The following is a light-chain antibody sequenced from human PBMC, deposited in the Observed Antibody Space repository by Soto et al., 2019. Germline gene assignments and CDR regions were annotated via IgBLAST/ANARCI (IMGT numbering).Light chain of an antibody. V-gene: IGLV2-23*02. J-gene: IGLJ2*01. CDR1: TNDVATYNL. Sequence: QSALTQPASVSGSPGQSITISCTGTTNDVATYNLVSWHQRHPGKAPRVIIYEVFKRPSGVSNHFSGSKSGNTASLTISGLQAEDEAEYFCCSYAGGNTFVFGGGTKLTVL. CDR2: EVF. CDR3: CSYAGGNTFV.